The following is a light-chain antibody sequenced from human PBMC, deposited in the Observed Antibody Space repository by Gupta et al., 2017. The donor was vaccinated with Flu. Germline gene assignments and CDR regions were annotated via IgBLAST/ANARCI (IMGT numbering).Light chain of an antibody. CDR3: GTWDTSMSVVV. CDR1: SSNIGINH. CDR2: DSD. V-gene: IGLV1-51*01. J-gene: IGLJ2*01. Sequence: QSVLTQPPSVSAAPGQKVTISCSGSSSNIGINHVSWYQLLPGTAPKLLIYDSDKRHSGIPDRFSGSKSGTSATLDITGLQTGDEADYYCGTWDTSMSVVVFGGGTKVAV.